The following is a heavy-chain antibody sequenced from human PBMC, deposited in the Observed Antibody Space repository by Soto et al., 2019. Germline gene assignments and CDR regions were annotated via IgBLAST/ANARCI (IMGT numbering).Heavy chain of an antibody. CDR3: ARLAFPYGSGSSIVFDY. D-gene: IGHD3-10*01. J-gene: IGHJ4*02. CDR1: GFTFSSYA. CDR2: ISYDGSNK. Sequence: QVQLVESGGGVVQPGRSLRLSCAASGFTFSSYAMHWVRQAPGKGLEWVAVISYDGSNKYYADSVKGRFTISRDNSKNTLYLQMNSLRAEDTAVYYCARLAFPYGSGSSIVFDYWGQGTLVTVSS. V-gene: IGHV3-30-3*01.